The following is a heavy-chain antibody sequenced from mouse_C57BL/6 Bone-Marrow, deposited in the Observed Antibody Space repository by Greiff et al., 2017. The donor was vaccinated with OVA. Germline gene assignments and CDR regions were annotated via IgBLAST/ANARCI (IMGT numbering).Heavy chain of an antibody. Sequence: EVQGVESGPVLVKPGASVKMSCKASGYTFTDYYMNWVKQSHGKSLEWIGVINPYNGGTSYNQKFKGKATLTVDKSSSTAYMELNSLTSEDSAVYYCGSSFYYAMDYWGQGTSVTVSS. CDR3: GSSFYYAMDY. V-gene: IGHV1-19*01. CDR2: INPYNGGT. CDR1: GYTFTDYY. J-gene: IGHJ4*01. D-gene: IGHD1-1*01.